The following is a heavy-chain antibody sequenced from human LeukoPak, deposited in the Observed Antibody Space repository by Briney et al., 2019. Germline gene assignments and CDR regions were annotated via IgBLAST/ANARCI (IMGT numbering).Heavy chain of an antibody. CDR1: GYTLTELS. Sequence: ASVKVSCKVSGYTLTELSMHWVRQAPGKGLEWMGGFDPEDGETIYAQKFQGRVTMTEDTSTDTAYMELSSLRSEDTAVYYCARVPVGFGELSLLFDYWGQGTLVTVSS. D-gene: IGHD3-10*01. CDR3: ARVPVGFGELSLLFDY. V-gene: IGHV1-24*01. J-gene: IGHJ4*02. CDR2: FDPEDGET.